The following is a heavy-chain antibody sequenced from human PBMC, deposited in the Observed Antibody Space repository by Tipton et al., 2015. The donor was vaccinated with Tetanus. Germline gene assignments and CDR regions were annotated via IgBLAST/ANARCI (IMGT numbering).Heavy chain of an antibody. CDR2: IYHSESA. CDR3: AGDGERIMTSDRRQRRATNYYSHSGLDV. V-gene: IGHV4-59*01. J-gene: IGHJ6*02. Sequence: TLSLTCTVSGGSLSGYHWNWIRQSPGKGLEWIGNIYHSESANYNPSLKSRVTISVDTSKNQITLTLKSVTAADTALYYCAGDGERIMTSDRRQRRATNYYSHSGLDVWGQGTTVTVSS. D-gene: IGHD3-10*01. CDR1: GGSLSGYH.